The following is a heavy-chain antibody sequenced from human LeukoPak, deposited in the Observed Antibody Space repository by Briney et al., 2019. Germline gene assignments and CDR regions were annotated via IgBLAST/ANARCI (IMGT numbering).Heavy chain of an antibody. J-gene: IGHJ5*02. CDR1: GGSFSGYY. Sequence: SETLSLTCAVYGGSFSGYYWSWIRQPPGKGLEWIGEINHSGSTNYNPSLKSRVTISVDTSKNQFSLKLSSVTAADTAVYYCARAPGYCSSTSCYLDPWGQGTLVTASS. V-gene: IGHV4-34*01. CDR3: ARAPGYCSSTSCYLDP. D-gene: IGHD2-2*03. CDR2: INHSGST.